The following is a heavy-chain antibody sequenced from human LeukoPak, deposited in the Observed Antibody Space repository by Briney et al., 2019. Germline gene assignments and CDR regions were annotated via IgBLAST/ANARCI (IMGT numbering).Heavy chain of an antibody. Sequence: KPSETLSLTCTVSGGSISSYYWSWIRQPPGKGLEWIGYIYYSGSTNYNPSLKSRVSISVDTSKNQFSLKLSSVTAADTAVYYCARLPGGGPGFDPWGQGTLVTVSS. CDR1: GGSISSYY. J-gene: IGHJ5*02. CDR3: ARLPGGGPGFDP. D-gene: IGHD3-10*01. CDR2: IYYSGST. V-gene: IGHV4-59*08.